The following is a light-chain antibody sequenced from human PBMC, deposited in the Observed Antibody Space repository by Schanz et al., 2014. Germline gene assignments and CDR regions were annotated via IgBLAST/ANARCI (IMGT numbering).Light chain of an antibody. V-gene: IGLV2-14*02. Sequence: QSALTQPASVSGSPGQSITISCTGTSSDIGSYNLVSWYQHHPGKAPKLMIYEGSKRPSGVSDRFSGSKSGNTASLTISGLQAEEEADYYCSAYTSSSTLVFGGGTKLTVL. CDR2: EGS. CDR1: SSDIGSYNL. J-gene: IGLJ2*01. CDR3: SAYTSSSTLV.